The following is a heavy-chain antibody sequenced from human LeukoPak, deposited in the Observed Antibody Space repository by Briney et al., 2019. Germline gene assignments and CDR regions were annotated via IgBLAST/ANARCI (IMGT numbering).Heavy chain of an antibody. CDR3: ARRDKGRPSPTDY. Sequence: SETLSLTCTVSGGSISSSSYYWGWIRQPPGKGLEWIGSIYYSGSTNYNPSLKSRVTISADTSKNQFSLKLSSVTAADTAVYYCARRDKGRPSPTDYWGQGTRVTVSS. CDR1: GGSISSSSYY. J-gene: IGHJ4*02. D-gene: IGHD2-2*01. CDR2: IYYSGST. V-gene: IGHV4-39*01.